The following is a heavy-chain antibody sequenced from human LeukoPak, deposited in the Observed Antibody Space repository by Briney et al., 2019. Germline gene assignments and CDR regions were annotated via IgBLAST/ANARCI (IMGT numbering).Heavy chain of an antibody. Sequence: GGSLRLSCAASGFTVSSNYMSWVRQAPGKGLQWVSVIYNDGTTYYADSVKGRFTISRDNSKNMLYLQMNSLRAEDTAVYYCAREICGGSCNPPSYMDVWGKGTTVTVSS. CDR3: AREICGGSCNPPSYMDV. V-gene: IGHV3-53*01. J-gene: IGHJ6*03. CDR2: IYNDGTT. CDR1: GFTVSSNY. D-gene: IGHD2-15*01.